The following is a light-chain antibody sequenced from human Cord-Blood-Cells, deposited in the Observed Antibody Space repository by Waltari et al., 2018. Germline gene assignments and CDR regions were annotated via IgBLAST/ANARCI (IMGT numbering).Light chain of an antibody. J-gene: IGLJ3*02. CDR2: YKSDSDK. V-gene: IGLV5-45*01. Sequence: QAVLTQPASLSASPGASASLTCTLLSGINVGTYRIYWYQHKPGSPPQYLLRYKSDSDKQQGSGVPSRFSGSKDASANAGILLISGLQSEDEADYYCMIWHSSAWVFGGGTKLTVL. CDR3: MIWHSSAWV. CDR1: SGINVGTYR.